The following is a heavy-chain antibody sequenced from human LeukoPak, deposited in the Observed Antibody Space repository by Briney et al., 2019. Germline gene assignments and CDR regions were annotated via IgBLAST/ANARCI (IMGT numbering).Heavy chain of an antibody. D-gene: IGHD6-13*01. CDR1: GGSISSSTW. J-gene: IGHJ4*02. Sequence: SGTLSLTCAVSGGSISSSTWWSWVRQPPGNGLEWIGEIHRSGSTYYNPSLESRLTMSLDKSKNQFSLNLYSMAAADTAVYFCATGGSSWNEYWGQGTLVTVSS. V-gene: IGHV4-4*02. CDR3: ATGGSSWNEY. CDR2: IHRSGST.